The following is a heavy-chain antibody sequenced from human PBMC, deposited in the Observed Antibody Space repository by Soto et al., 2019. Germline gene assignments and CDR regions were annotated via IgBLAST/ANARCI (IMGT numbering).Heavy chain of an antibody. V-gene: IGHV1-46*01. CDR1: GYTFSNDY. J-gene: IGHJ4*02. Sequence: ALVKVACKAAGYTFSNDYIHCVRQAPGQGLEWMGIINPSGGSTSYAQNFQGRVTMTRDTSTSTVYMELSSLRSEDTAVYYCARESRYCSGGSCYFLPAIDYCGQGTLVTVS. D-gene: IGHD2-15*01. CDR3: ARESRYCSGGSCYFLPAIDY. CDR2: INPSGGST.